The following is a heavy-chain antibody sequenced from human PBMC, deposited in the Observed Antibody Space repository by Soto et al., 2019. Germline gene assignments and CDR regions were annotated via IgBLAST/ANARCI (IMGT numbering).Heavy chain of an antibody. V-gene: IGHV3-21*01. D-gene: IGHD6-13*01. CDR2: LSSSTSYI. J-gene: IGHJ6*02. CDR1: GFTFSSYS. CDR3: AKEVGSWFHGMDV. Sequence: EVQLVESGGGLVKPGGSLRLSCAASGFTFSSYSMNWVRQAPGKGLEWVSSLSSSTSYIYYADSVKGRFTISRDTAKNSLYLQMNNLRAEDTAVYYCAKEVGSWFHGMDVWGQGTTVTVSS.